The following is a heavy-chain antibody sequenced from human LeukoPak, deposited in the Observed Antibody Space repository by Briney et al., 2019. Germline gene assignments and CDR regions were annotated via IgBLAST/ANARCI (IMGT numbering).Heavy chain of an antibody. CDR3: ARMWTTVYYYGMDV. V-gene: IGHV1-3*01. J-gene: IGHJ6*02. D-gene: IGHD4-17*01. CDR1: GYTFTSYA. Sequence: GASVNVSCKASGYTFTSYAMHWVRQAPGQRLKWMGWINAGNGDTKYSQKFQGRVTITRDTSASTAYMELSSLRSEDTAVYYCARMWTTVYYYGMDVWGQGTTVTVSS. CDR2: INAGNGDT.